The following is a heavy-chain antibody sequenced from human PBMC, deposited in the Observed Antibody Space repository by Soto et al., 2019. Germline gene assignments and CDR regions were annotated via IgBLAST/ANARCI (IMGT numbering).Heavy chain of an antibody. CDR3: ARDMGYCSGCSCYFDY. CDR1: GFTFRDYY. Sequence: GGSLRLSCAASGFTFRDYYMSWIRKAQGKGLEWVSYISSSGSTIYYADAVKGRFTISRDNAKNSLYLQMNSLRAEDTAVYYCARDMGYCSGCSCYFDYWGQGTLVTVSS. J-gene: IGHJ4*02. CDR2: ISSSGSTI. D-gene: IGHD2-15*01. V-gene: IGHV3-11*01.